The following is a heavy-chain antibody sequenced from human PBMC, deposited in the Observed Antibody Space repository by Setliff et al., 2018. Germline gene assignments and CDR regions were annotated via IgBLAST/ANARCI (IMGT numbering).Heavy chain of an antibody. Sequence: PGGSLRLSCAASGFSFSTYEMNWVRQAPGKGLEWVSYISYGSTIFYADSVKGRFTVSRDNAKNFLYLQMNSLRAEDTAIYYCARGRLSPYDNWGQGTLVTVSS. CDR1: GFSFSTYE. J-gene: IGHJ4*02. V-gene: IGHV3-48*03. CDR3: ARGRLSPYDN. CDR2: ISYGSTI.